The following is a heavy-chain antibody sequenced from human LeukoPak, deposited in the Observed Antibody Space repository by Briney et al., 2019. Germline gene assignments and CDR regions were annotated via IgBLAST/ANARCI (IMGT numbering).Heavy chain of an antibody. D-gene: IGHD2-15*01. CDR1: GFTFTNYA. Sequence: GGSLRLSCAASGFTFTNYAMSWVRQAPGKGLEWVSGMSGRGVGTYYADSVKGRFTISSDNSKNTLYLQMNSLGAEDTAIYYCAKDCNGGNCYIDYWGQGTLVAVAS. CDR2: MSGRGVGT. CDR3: AKDCNGGNCYIDY. V-gene: IGHV3-23*01. J-gene: IGHJ4*02.